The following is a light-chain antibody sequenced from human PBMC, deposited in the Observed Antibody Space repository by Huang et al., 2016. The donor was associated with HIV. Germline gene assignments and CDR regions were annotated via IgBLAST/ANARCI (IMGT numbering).Light chain of an antibody. J-gene: IGKJ2*01. CDR2: ATS. CDR1: QCITKF. CDR3: QQYYNTPYT. V-gene: IGKV1-NL1*01. Sequence: DIQMTQSPSSLSASVGERGTITCRASQCITKFLVWYQQKPGKAPKLLLFATSRLERGVPSRFSASGAGTDFTLTISSLQPEDFATYYCQQYYNTPYTFGQGTKLEIK.